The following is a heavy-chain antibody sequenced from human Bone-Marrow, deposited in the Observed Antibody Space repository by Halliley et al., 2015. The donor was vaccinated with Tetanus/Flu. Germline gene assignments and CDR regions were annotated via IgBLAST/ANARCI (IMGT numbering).Heavy chain of an antibody. D-gene: IGHD3-10*01. V-gene: IGHV3-7*01. CDR2: IKQDGSEI. CDR3: AAWGGDFGA. J-gene: IGHJ5*02. Sequence: VEGVAHIKQDGSEIFYVDSVKGRFSISRDNAKNSLYLQMNSLRAEDAAMYYCAAWGGDFGAWGQGALVTVSS.